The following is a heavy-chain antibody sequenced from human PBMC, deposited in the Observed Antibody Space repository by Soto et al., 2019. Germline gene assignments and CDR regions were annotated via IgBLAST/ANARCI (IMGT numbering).Heavy chain of an antibody. CDR3: STRAYDTNGYYRFDP. CDR2: INHSGRV. V-gene: IGHV4-34*01. CDR1: GWSFSGHS. Sequence: QVQLQQWGAGLLKPSETLSLPCAVYGWSFSGHSWTWIRQSPGKGLEWIGDINHSGRVNYSPSLKSRVTISLDTAKNQFSLTLSAVTAADTAMYYCSTRAYDTNGYYRFDPWGQGTLVTVSS. D-gene: IGHD3-22*01. J-gene: IGHJ5*01.